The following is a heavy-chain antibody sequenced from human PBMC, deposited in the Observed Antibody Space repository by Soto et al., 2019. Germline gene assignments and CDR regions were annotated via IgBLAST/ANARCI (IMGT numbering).Heavy chain of an antibody. J-gene: IGHJ4*02. CDR2: INRDGSTP. CDR3: ARGYSSGPDY. CDR1: GFSFSNHW. D-gene: IGHD6-19*01. V-gene: IGHV3-74*01. Sequence: EVQLVESGGGLVQPGGSLRPSCAASGFSFSNHWMHWVRQVPGKGLVWVARINRDGSTPTYADSVKGRFTISRANARNTLYLQMDSLRAEDTALYYCARGYSSGPDYWGQGTLVTVSS.